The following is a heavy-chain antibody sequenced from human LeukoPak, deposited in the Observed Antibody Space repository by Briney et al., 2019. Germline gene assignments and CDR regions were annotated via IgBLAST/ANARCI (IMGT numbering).Heavy chain of an antibody. J-gene: IGHJ3*02. CDR1: RFAFSESW. CDR3: AREDVDITVAASGPFDI. Sequence: GGSLRLSCTASRFAFSESWMHWVRQAPGKGLVWVSRINLDASVTTYADSVKGRFTISRDNAKNTLYLQMSSLRGDDTAVYYCAREDVDITVAASGPFDIWGQGTMVTVSS. V-gene: IGHV3-74*01. CDR2: INLDASVT. D-gene: IGHD6-19*01.